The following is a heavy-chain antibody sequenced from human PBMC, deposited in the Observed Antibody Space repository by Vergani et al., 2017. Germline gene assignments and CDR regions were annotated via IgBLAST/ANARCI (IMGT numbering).Heavy chain of an antibody. CDR3: ARLRVGVADY. V-gene: IGHV4-39*01. Sequence: QLQLQESGPGLVKPSETLSLTCTVSGGSISSSSYYWGWIRQPPGKGLEWIGSIYYSGSTYYNPTLKSRVTISVDTSKNQFSLKLSSVTAADTAVYDCARLRVGVADYWGQGTLVTVSS. CDR1: GGSISSSSYY. D-gene: IGHD2-15*01. CDR2: IYYSGST. J-gene: IGHJ4*02.